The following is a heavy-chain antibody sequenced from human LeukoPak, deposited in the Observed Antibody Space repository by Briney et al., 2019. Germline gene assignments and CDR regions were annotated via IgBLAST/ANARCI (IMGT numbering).Heavy chain of an antibody. Sequence: GGSLTLSCAASGFTVSSYAMNWVRQAPGKGLEWVSVISRSGGTTYYADSVKGRFTISRDTSKNTLYLQMNSLRAEDTAVYYCAKSATSITGTIEHYFDYWGQGTLVTVSS. CDR2: ISRSGGTT. CDR1: GFTVSSYA. D-gene: IGHD1-7*01. J-gene: IGHJ4*02. CDR3: AKSATSITGTIEHYFDY. V-gene: IGHV3-23*01.